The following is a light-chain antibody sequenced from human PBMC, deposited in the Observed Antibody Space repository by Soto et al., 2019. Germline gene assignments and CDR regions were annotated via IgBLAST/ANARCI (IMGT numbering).Light chain of an antibody. CDR2: EGS. V-gene: IGLV2-23*01. Sequence: QSVLTQPASVSGSPGQSITISCTGTSSDVGSYNLVSWYQHHPGKAPKVLIYEGSKRPSGVSNRFSGSKSGNTASLTISGLQAEDEADYYCCSYVGSRYVFGTGTKVTVL. CDR3: CSYVGSRYV. J-gene: IGLJ1*01. CDR1: SSDVGSYNL.